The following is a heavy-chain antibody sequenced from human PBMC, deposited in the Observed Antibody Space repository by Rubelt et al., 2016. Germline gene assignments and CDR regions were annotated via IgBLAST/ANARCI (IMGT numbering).Heavy chain of an antibody. CDR3: AHIKRQDYYDSSGYFDY. J-gene: IGHJ4*02. V-gene: IGHV2-5*02. D-gene: IGHD3-22*01. CDR1: GFSLSTSGVG. Sequence: QITLKESGPTLVKPTQTLTLTCTFSGFSLSTSGVGVGWIRQPPGKALEWLALIYWDDDKRYSPSLKSRLTITKDTSKNQVVRTMTNMDPVDTATYYCAHIKRQDYYDSSGYFDYWGQGTLVTVSS. CDR2: IYWDDDK.